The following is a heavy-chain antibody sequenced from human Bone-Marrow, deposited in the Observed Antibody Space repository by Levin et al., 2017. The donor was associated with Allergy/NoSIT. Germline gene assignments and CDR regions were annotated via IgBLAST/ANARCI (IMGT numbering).Heavy chain of an antibody. D-gene: IGHD5-24*01. CDR1: GDSIRGYF. Sequence: SETLSLTCTVSGDSIRGYFWSWIRQPPGKGLEWIGFVYNTASPSYNPSLKNRVAISVAMSTSQFSLTLNSVTAADTAVYYCARDSKTRDGFDLWGQGTLVTVSS. J-gene: IGHJ5*02. V-gene: IGHV4-59*01. CDR2: VYNTASP. CDR3: ARDSKTRDGFDL.